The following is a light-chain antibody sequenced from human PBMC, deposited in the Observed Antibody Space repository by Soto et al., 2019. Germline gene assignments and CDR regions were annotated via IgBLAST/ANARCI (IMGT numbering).Light chain of an antibody. CDR3: AVWDDSLDGGV. J-gene: IGLJ3*02. V-gene: IGLV1-44*01. CDR2: NNN. CDR1: SSNIGSHV. Sequence: QAVVTQPPSASGTPGQRVTISCSGSSSNIGSHVVYWYQQLAGTAPKLLMYNNNQRPSGVPDRLSGSKSGTSASLAISGLQSEDEADYYCAVWDDSLDGGVFGGGTKVTVL.